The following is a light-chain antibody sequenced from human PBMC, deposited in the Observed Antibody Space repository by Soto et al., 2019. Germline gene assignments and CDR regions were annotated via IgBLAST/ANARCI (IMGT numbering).Light chain of an antibody. CDR2: AAS. Sequence: DIQMTQCPSSLSASVGDRVAITCRASQSISNYLNWYQQKPGKAPKVPIYAASNLQSGVPSRFSGSGSGTDFTLTISSLQPEDFAAYYCQQSYSTPITSGQGTRLQTK. CDR3: QQSYSTPIT. CDR1: QSISNY. V-gene: IGKV1-39*01. J-gene: IGKJ5*01.